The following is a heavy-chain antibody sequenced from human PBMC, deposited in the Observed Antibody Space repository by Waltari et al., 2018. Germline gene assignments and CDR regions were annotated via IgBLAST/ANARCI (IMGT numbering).Heavy chain of an antibody. J-gene: IGHJ3*02. CDR2: IYYSGST. D-gene: IGHD3-22*01. CDR3: AVGTYYYDSSGRDAFDI. Sequence: QLQLQESGPGLVKPSETLSLTCTVSGGSISSSSYYWGWIRQPPGKGLEWIGSIYYSGSTYYNPSLKSRVTIAVDTSKNQFSLKLSSVTAADTAVYYCAVGTYYYDSSGRDAFDIWGQGTMVTVSS. CDR1: GGSISSSSYY. V-gene: IGHV4-39*01.